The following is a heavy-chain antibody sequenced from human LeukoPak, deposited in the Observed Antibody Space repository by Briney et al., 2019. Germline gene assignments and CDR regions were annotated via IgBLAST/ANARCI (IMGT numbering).Heavy chain of an antibody. CDR3: ARDDMAARQPNDY. V-gene: IGHV3-48*03. D-gene: IGHD6-6*01. J-gene: IGHJ4*02. CDR2: ISSSGSTI. CDR1: GFTFSSYE. Sequence: GGSLRLSCAASGFTFSSYEMNWVRQAPGKGLEWVSYISSSGSTIYYADSVKGRFTISRDNAKNSLYLQMNSLRAEDTALYYCARDDMAARQPNDYWGQGTLVTVSS.